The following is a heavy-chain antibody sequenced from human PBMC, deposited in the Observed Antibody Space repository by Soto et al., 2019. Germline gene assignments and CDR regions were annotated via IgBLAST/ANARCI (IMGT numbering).Heavy chain of an antibody. D-gene: IGHD1-1*01. CDR3: AKGSTGWPSFSYFDY. CDR1: GFTFSSYA. Sequence: VGSLRLSCAASGFTFSSYAMSWVRQAPGKGLEWVSAISGSGGSTYYADSVKGRFTISRDNSKNTLYLQMNSLRAEDTAVYYCAKGSTGWPSFSYFDYWGQGTLVTVSS. CDR2: ISGSGGST. V-gene: IGHV3-23*01. J-gene: IGHJ4*02.